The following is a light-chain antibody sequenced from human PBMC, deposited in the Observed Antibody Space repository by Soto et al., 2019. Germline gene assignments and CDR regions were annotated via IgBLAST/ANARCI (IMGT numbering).Light chain of an antibody. CDR2: GAS. CDR3: QQYGSSPRT. V-gene: IGKV3-20*01. J-gene: IGKJ1*01. Sequence: EIVLTQSPGTLSLSPGERATLSCRASQSVSSSYLAWYQQKPGQAPRLLIHGASSRATGIPYRFSGSGSGTDFTLIISGLEPEDVAVYYCQQYGSSPRTFGQGTKVDIK. CDR1: QSVSSSY.